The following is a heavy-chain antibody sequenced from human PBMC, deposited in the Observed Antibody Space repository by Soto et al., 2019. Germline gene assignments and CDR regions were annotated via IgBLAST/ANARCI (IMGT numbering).Heavy chain of an antibody. D-gene: IGHD1-1*01. Sequence: SETLSLTCSVSGASINNFAYYWCWIRQPPGKGLEWIGTVYYNENTYYNPSLESRINLSVDTSKKQFSLKMFSLTAADTAIYYCARGWRFDPWGQGTQVTVSS. V-gene: IGHV4-39*07. CDR1: GASINNFAYY. CDR2: VYYNENT. J-gene: IGHJ5*02. CDR3: ARGWRFDP.